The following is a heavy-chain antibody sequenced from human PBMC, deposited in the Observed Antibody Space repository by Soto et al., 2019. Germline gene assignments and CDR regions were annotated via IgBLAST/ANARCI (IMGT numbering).Heavy chain of an antibody. Sequence: GGSLRLSCAASGFTFSSYTMNWVRQAPGKGLEWVSYISSSSSTIYYADSVKGRFTISRDNAKNSLYLQMNSLRAEDTAVYYCARENPYGSGSSYFDYWGQGTLVTVSS. D-gene: IGHD3-10*01. CDR3: ARENPYGSGSSYFDY. J-gene: IGHJ4*02. V-gene: IGHV3-48*01. CDR1: GFTFSSYT. CDR2: ISSSSSTI.